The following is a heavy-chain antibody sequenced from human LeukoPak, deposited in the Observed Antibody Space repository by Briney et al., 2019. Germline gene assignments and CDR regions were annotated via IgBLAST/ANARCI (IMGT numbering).Heavy chain of an antibody. CDR3: ARAYDILTGYYLSPLYFHY. Sequence: SQTLSLTCAISGDSVSSNSAAWNWIRQSPSRGLEWLGRTYYRSKWYNDYAVSVKSRITINPDTSKNQFSLKLNSVTAADTAVYYCARAYDILTGYYLSPLYFHYWGQGTLVTVSS. J-gene: IGHJ4*02. CDR1: GDSVSSNSAA. CDR2: TYYRSKWYN. D-gene: IGHD3-9*01. V-gene: IGHV6-1*01.